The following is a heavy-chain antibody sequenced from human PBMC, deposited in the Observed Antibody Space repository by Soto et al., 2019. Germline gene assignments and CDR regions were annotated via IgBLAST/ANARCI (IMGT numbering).Heavy chain of an antibody. D-gene: IGHD3-22*01. J-gene: IGHJ4*02. Sequence: ASVKVSCKASGYTFTSYGISWVRQAPGQGLEWMGWISAYNGNTNYAQKLQGRVTMTTDTSTSTAYMELRSLRSDDTAVYYCARDGVGYYDSSGYYYAPRPFDYWGQGTLVTV. V-gene: IGHV1-18*04. CDR1: GYTFTSYG. CDR3: ARDGVGYYDSSGYYYAPRPFDY. CDR2: ISAYNGNT.